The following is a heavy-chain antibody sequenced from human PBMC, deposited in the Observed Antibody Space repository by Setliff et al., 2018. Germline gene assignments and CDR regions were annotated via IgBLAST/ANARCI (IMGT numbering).Heavy chain of an antibody. D-gene: IGHD3-9*01. CDR2: ISTSGNTI. CDR3: VRDFHWGFDY. V-gene: IGHV3-48*03. CDR1: GFTFSSYE. J-gene: IGHJ4*02. Sequence: PGGTLRLSCAASGFTFSSYEMNWVRQAPGKGLEWVSYISTSGNTIYYPDSVNGRFTISRDNVKHSLFLQMNRLRAEATAVYYCVRDFHWGFDYWGLGTLVTVSS.